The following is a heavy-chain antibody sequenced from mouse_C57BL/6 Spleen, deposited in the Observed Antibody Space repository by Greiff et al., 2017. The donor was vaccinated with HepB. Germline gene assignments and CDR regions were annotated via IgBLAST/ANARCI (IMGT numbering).Heavy chain of an antibody. Sequence: VKLQESGAELVKPGASVKLSCKASGYTFTEYTIHWVKQRSGQGLEWIGWFYPGSGSIKYNEKFKDKATLTADKSSSTVYMELSRLTSEDSAVYFCARHESYYGSRGDYAMDYWGQGTSVTVSS. J-gene: IGHJ4*01. V-gene: IGHV1-62-2*01. CDR3: ARHESYYGSRGDYAMDY. CDR2: FYPGSGSI. CDR1: GYTFTEYT. D-gene: IGHD1-1*01.